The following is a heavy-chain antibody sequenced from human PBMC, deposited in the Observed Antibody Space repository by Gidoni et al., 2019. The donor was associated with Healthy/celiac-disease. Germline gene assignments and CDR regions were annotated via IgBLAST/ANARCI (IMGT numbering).Heavy chain of an antibody. V-gene: IGHV4-61*02. CDR3: ARDIRMTTVTTGGPGWYFDL. D-gene: IGHD4-17*01. Sequence: QVQLHESGPGLVKPSQTLSLTCTVSGGSISSGSSYWSWIRQPAGKGLEWIGRIYTSGSTNYNPSLKSRVTMSVDTSKNQFSLKLSSVTAADTAVYYCARDIRMTTVTTGGPGWYFDLWGRGTLVTVSS. CDR1: GGSISSGSSY. J-gene: IGHJ2*01. CDR2: IYTSGST.